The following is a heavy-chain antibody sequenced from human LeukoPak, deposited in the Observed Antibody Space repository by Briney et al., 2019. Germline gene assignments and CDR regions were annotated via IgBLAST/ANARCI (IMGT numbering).Heavy chain of an antibody. CDR3: ARGEWLDSFDY. J-gene: IGHJ4*02. CDR2: IYYSGST. Sequence: SQTLSLTCAVSGGSISSGGYSWSWIRQPPGKGLEWIGSIYYSGSTYYNPSLKSRVTISVDTSKNQFSLKLSSVTAADTAVYYCARGEWLDSFDYWGQGTLVTVSS. CDR1: GGSISSGGYS. D-gene: IGHD6-19*01. V-gene: IGHV4-39*07.